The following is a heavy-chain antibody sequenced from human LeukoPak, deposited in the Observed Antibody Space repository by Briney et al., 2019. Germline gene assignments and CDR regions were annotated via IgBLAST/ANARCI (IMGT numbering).Heavy chain of an antibody. J-gene: IGHJ4*02. CDR1: GFTFSSYS. V-gene: IGHV3-48*04. CDR3: ARLVSGSYSD. CDR2: ISSSSSTI. D-gene: IGHD1-26*01. Sequence: GGSLRLSCAASGFTFSSYSMNWVRQAPGKGLEWVSYISSSSSTIYYADSVKGRFTISRDNAKNSLYLQMNSLRAEDTAVYYCARLVSGSYSDWGQGTLVTVSS.